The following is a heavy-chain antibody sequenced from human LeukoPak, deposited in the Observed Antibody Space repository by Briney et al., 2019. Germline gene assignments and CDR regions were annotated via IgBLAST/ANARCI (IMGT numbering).Heavy chain of an antibody. Sequence: SETLSLTCTVSGYSISSGYYWGWIRQPPGKGLEWIGSIYHSGSTYYNPSLKRRVTISVDTSKNQFSLKLSSVTAADTAVYYCASRGGTYYDFWSGYYVYEGDYWGQGTLVTVSS. D-gene: IGHD3-3*01. CDR3: ASRGGTYYDFWSGYYVYEGDY. CDR2: IYHSGST. CDR1: GYSISSGYY. V-gene: IGHV4-38-2*02. J-gene: IGHJ4*02.